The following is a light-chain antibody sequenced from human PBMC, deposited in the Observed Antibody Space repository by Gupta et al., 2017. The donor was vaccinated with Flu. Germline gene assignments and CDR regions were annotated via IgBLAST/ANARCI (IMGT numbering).Light chain of an antibody. CDR3: QQDGDSPFT. CDR1: QSVSSHS. Sequence: EIVLTQSPGTLSLSPGERATLFCGASQSVSSHSLAWYQQKPGQTPRLLIYGMSTRATGIPDRFSGSGSGTDFSLTISKLEPEDFAVYYCQQDGDSPFTFGGGTKVEIK. J-gene: IGKJ4*01. V-gene: IGKV3-20*01. CDR2: GMS.